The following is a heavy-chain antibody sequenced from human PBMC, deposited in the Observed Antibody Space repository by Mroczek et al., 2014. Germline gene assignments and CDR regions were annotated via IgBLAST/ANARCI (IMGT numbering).Heavy chain of an antibody. D-gene: IGHD4-23*01. Sequence: QVQLQQWGPGLVKPSQTLSLTCTVSGGSISSGSYYWSWIRQPAGKGLEWIGRIYTSGSTNYNPSLKSRVTISVDTSKNQFSLKLSSVTAADTAVYYCARETPETTVVTYFDYWGQGTLVTVSS. V-gene: IGHV4-61*02. CDR1: GGSISSGSYY. J-gene: IGHJ4*02. CDR2: IYTSGST. CDR3: ARETPETTVVTYFDY.